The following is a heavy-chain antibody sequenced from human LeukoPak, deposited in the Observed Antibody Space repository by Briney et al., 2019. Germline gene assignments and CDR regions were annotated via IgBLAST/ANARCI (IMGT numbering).Heavy chain of an antibody. Sequence: PSETLSLTCTVSGGSISRYYWTWIRQPPGKGLEGIGFIYYSGSTNYHPSLKSRVIMSVDTSKNQFSLKLNSVTAADTAVYYCARVGYGSGNPPGGFDIWGQETMVTVSS. CDR1: GGSISRYY. CDR3: ARVGYGSGNPPGGFDI. V-gene: IGHV4-59*01. J-gene: IGHJ3*02. D-gene: IGHD3-10*01. CDR2: IYYSGST.